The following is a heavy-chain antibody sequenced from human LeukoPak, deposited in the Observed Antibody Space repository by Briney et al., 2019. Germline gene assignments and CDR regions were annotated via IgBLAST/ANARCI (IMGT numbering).Heavy chain of an antibody. Sequence: ASVKVSCKASGYTFTGYYMHWVRQAPGQGLEWMGWINPNSGGTNYAQTFQGRVTMTRDTSTSTAYLELSRLRSDDTAVYYCARALYGSGSYYHQTRDCYYYYGMDVWGQGTTVTVSS. CDR2: INPNSGGT. D-gene: IGHD3-10*01. V-gene: IGHV1-2*02. J-gene: IGHJ6*02. CDR1: GYTFTGYY. CDR3: ARALYGSGSYYHQTRDCYYYYGMDV.